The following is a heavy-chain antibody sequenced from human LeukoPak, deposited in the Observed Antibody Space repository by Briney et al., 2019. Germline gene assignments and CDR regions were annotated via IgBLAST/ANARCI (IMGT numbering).Heavy chain of an antibody. Sequence: GGSLRLSCAASGFTFSTYGMHWVRQAPGKGLEWVAFIRYDGSIKYYADSVKGRFTISRDSSTNTLYLQMNSLRTEDTALYYCAKSSGGAFDYWGQGTLVTVSS. J-gene: IGHJ4*02. V-gene: IGHV3-30*02. CDR1: GFTFSTYG. CDR3: AKSSGGAFDY. CDR2: IRYDGSIK. D-gene: IGHD3-16*01.